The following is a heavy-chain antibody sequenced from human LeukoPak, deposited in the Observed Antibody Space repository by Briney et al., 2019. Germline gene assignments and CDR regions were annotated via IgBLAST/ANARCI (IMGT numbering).Heavy chain of an antibody. J-gene: IGHJ4*02. D-gene: IGHD3-10*01. CDR3: AKDRGFGSGSYPGWYYFDY. Sequence: GGSLRLSCAASGFTLRSYWMSWVRQAPGKGLECVSAISGRGGSTYYAYFVKGRFPISRDKSKNTLYLQMNRLSAEDTAAYSCAKDRGFGSGSYPGWYYFDYWGQGTLVTVSS. CDR2: ISGRGGST. CDR1: GFTLRSYW. V-gene: IGHV3-23*01.